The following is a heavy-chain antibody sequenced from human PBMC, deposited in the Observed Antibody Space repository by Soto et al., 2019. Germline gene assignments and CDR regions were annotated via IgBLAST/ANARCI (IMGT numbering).Heavy chain of an antibody. CDR3: ARDAAGRAATRRTRASYMDV. CDR1: GFTFSSYG. Sequence: QVQLVESGGGVVQPGRSLRLSCAASGFTFSSYGMHWVRQAPGKGLEWVAVIWCDGSNKYYADSVKGRFTISRDNSKNTLYLQMNSLRAEDTAVYYCARDAAGRAATRRTRASYMDVWGKGTTVTVSS. D-gene: IGHD2-15*01. J-gene: IGHJ6*03. V-gene: IGHV3-33*01. CDR2: IWCDGSNK.